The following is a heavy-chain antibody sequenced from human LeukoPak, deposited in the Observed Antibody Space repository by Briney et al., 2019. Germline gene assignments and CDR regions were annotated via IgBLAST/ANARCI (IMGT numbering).Heavy chain of an antibody. V-gene: IGHV4-38-2*02. Sequence: SETLSLTCTVSGYSISSGYYWGWIRQPPGKGLEWIGSIYHSGSTYYNPSLKSRVTISVDTSKNQLSLKLSSVTAADTAVYYCARDPEYSSGYYWGQGTLVTVSS. J-gene: IGHJ4*02. CDR3: ARDPEYSSGYY. CDR1: GYSISSGYY. CDR2: IYHSGST. D-gene: IGHD6-19*01.